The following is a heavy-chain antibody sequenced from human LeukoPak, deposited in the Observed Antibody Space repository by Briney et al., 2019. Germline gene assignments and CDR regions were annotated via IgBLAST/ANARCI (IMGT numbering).Heavy chain of an antibody. D-gene: IGHD4-23*01. CDR2: IWYDGSNK. CDR3: ARGPYYGGPGDYYYGMDV. CDR1: GFTFSSYA. J-gene: IGHJ6*02. Sequence: GRSLRLSCAASGFTFSSYAMHWVRQPPGKGLEWVAVIWYDGSNKYCADSVKGRFTISRDNSKNTLYLQMNSLRADDTAVYYCARGPYYGGPGDYYYGMDVWGQGTTVTVSS. V-gene: IGHV3-33*08.